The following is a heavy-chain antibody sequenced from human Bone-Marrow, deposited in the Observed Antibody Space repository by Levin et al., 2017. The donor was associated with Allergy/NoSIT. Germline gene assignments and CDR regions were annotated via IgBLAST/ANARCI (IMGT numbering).Heavy chain of an antibody. J-gene: IGHJ4*02. CDR2: IHYSGTT. CDR3: ARSSTNGLCYNY. V-gene: IGHV4-59*01. Sequence: SQTLSLTCSVSGGSMSSSYWAWIRQPPGKGLECIGDIHYSGTTNYNPALKSRVTISVDTSKNVFSLRLTSVTAADTAVYYCARSSTNGLCYNYWGQGTLVTVSS. D-gene: IGHD2-8*01. CDR1: GGSMSSSY.